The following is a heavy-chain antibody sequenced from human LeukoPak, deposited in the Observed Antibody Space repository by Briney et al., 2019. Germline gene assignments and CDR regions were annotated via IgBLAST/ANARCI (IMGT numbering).Heavy chain of an antibody. CDR1: GFTFSDYY. Sequence: GGSLRLSCAASGFTFSDYYMSWIRQAPGKGLEWVSYISSSGSTIYYADSVKGRFTISRDNAKNSLYLQMNSLRAEDTAVYYCARDGYSSSWFRSTYYYYYYYMDVWGKGTTVTISS. J-gene: IGHJ6*03. CDR3: ARDGYSSSWFRSTYYYYYYYMDV. D-gene: IGHD6-13*01. V-gene: IGHV3-11*04. CDR2: ISSSGSTI.